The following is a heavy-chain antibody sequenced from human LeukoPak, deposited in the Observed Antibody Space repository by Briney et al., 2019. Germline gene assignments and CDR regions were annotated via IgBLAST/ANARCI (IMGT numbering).Heavy chain of an antibody. J-gene: IGHJ4*02. CDR1: GFTFSSYS. CDR2: ISSSSSYI. D-gene: IGHD4-17*01. V-gene: IGHV3-21*01. CDR3: ARSTVTRKDFDY. Sequence: GGSLRLSCAASGFTFSSYSMNWVRQAPGKGLEWVSSISSSSSYIYYADSVKGRFTISRDNAKNSLYLQMNSLRAEDTAVYYCARSTVTRKDFDYWGQGTLVTVSS.